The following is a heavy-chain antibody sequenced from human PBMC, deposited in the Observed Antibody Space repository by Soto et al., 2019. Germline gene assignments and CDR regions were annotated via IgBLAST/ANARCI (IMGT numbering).Heavy chain of an antibody. Sequence: LRLRRTASWVNSGNLAGRCVLQTPGKGLEWVAVISYDGSNKYYADSVKGRFTISRDNSKNTLYLQMNSLRAEDTAVYYCSEGLIAVAGTAEYFQHWGQGTLVTVSS. D-gene: IGHD6-19*01. CDR3: SEGLIAVAGTAEYFQH. V-gene: IGHV3-30-3*01. J-gene: IGHJ1*01. CDR1: WVNSGNLA. CDR2: ISYDGSNK.